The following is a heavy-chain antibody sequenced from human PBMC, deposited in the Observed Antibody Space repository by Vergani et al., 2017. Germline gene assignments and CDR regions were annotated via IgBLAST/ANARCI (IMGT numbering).Heavy chain of an antibody. V-gene: IGHV3-30*03. D-gene: IGHD6-13*01. CDR3: ASGREQQY. J-gene: IGHJ4*02. CDR2: ISYDGSNK. Sequence: QVQLVESGGGVVQPGRSLRLSCAASGFTFSSYGMHWVRQAPGKGLEWVAVISYDGSNKYYADSVKGRFTISRDNSKNTLYLQMNSLRAEDTAVYYCASGREQQYWGQGTLVTVSS. CDR1: GFTFSSYG.